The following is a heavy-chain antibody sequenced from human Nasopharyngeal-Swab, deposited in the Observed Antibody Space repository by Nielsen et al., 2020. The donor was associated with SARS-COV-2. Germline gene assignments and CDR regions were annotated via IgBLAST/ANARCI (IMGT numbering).Heavy chain of an antibody. CDR1: GFTFSSYA. V-gene: IGHV3-30*04. J-gene: IGHJ4*02. Sequence: SLNISCAASGFTFSSYAMHWVRQAPGKGLAWVAVISYDGSNKYYADSVKGRFPISRDNSKNTLYLQMNSLRAEDPAVYYCASDPYCSGGSCYDYWGQGALVTVSS. CDR3: ASDPYCSGGSCYDY. D-gene: IGHD2-15*01. CDR2: ISYDGSNK.